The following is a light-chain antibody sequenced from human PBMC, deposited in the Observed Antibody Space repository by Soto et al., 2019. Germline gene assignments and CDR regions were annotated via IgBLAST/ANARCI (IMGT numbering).Light chain of an antibody. V-gene: IGKV3-20*01. J-gene: IGKJ2*01. CDR1: QSINSYY. Sequence: EIVLTQSPGTLSLSPGERATLSCRASQSINSYYVAWYQQKPGQAPRLLIYGTSSRATGIPDRFSGSGSGTDFTLTISRLEPEDFAVYYCQQYDNSPPYTFGQGPKLEIK. CDR2: GTS. CDR3: QQYDNSPPYT.